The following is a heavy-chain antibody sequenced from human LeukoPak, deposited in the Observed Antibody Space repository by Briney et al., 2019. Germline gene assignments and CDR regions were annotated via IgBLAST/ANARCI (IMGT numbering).Heavy chain of an antibody. CDR3: ARDDYSNHGPAD. CDR1: GYSIGSGFY. Sequence: PSETLSLTCTVSGYSIGSGFYWAWIRQPPGKGLEWIGNIVPVHGGNTKYSSSLKGRVTISADTSKNQFSLRLSSVTAADAAVYYCARDDYSNHGPADWGQGTPVTVSS. D-gene: IGHD4-11*01. J-gene: IGHJ4*02. CDR2: IVPVHGGNT. V-gene: IGHV4-38-2*02.